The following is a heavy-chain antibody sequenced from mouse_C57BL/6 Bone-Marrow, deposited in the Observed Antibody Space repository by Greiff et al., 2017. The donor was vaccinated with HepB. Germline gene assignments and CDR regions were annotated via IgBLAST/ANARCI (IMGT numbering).Heavy chain of an antibody. V-gene: IGHV1-61*01. Sequence: VKLKQPGAELVRPGSSVKLSCKASGYTFTSYWMDWVKQRPGQGLEWIGNIYPSDSETHYNQKFKDKATLTVDKSSSTAYMQLSSLTSEDSAVYYCARKNYYGSSVWFAYWGQGTLVTVSA. J-gene: IGHJ3*01. CDR1: GYTFTSYW. D-gene: IGHD1-1*01. CDR2: IYPSDSET. CDR3: ARKNYYGSSVWFAY.